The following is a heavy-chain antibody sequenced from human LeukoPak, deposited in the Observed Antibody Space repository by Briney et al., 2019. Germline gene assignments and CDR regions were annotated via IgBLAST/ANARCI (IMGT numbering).Heavy chain of an antibody. D-gene: IGHD5-18*01. V-gene: IGHV5-51*01. CDR3: ARRLGRGYSYGSGFYFDN. CDR1: GYSFTDYW. J-gene: IGHJ4*02. Sequence: KTGESLKISCKGSGYSFTDYWIAWVRQMPGKGLEWMGIIYPGDSHTTYSPSFQGRVTISADKSISTAYLQWSSLKASDTAMYYCARRLGRGYSYGSGFYFDNWGQGTLVTVSS. CDR2: IYPGDSHT.